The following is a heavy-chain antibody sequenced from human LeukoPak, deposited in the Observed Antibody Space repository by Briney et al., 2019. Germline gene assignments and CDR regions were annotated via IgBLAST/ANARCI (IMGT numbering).Heavy chain of an antibody. V-gene: IGHV3-9*01. Sequence: PGGSLRLSCEPSGFTFDDFAMHWVRHAPGKGLEWVSGISWNSGSIGYADSVKGRFTISRDNAKNSLYLQMNSLRAEDTALYYCAKDSGYHTDAFDIWGQGTMVTVSS. CDR1: GFTFDDFA. J-gene: IGHJ3*02. CDR2: ISWNSGSI. D-gene: IGHD5-18*01. CDR3: AKDSGYHTDAFDI.